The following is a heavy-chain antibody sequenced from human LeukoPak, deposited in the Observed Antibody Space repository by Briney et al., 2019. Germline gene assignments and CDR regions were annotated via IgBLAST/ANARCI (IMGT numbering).Heavy chain of an antibody. D-gene: IGHD5-12*01. CDR2: ISYSGST. J-gene: IGHJ4*02. CDR3: VRGYSGYPYYLDY. V-gene: IGHV4-59*08. CDR1: GGSISGYY. Sequence: SETLSLTCTVSGGSISGYYWTWIRQPPGKGLEWIGYISYSGSTSSHPSLKSRVTRSLDTSKNQFSLKLTSVTAADTAVYYCVRGYSGYPYYLDYWGQGTLVTVSS.